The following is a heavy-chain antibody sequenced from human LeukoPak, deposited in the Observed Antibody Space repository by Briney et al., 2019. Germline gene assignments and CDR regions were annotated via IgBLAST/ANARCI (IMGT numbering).Heavy chain of an antibody. CDR3: AKDRGTGFLHDWTVSS. D-gene: IGHD3/OR15-3a*01. Sequence: GGSLRLSCAASGFTFSNYWMHWVRQAPGKGLVWVSRINSDGSRTTYADSVKGRFTISRDNAKNTLYLQMNSLRVEDTAVYYCAKDRGTGFLHDWTVSSWGQGTRVTVSS. V-gene: IGHV3-74*01. CDR2: INSDGSRT. CDR1: GFTFSNYW. J-gene: IGHJ4*02.